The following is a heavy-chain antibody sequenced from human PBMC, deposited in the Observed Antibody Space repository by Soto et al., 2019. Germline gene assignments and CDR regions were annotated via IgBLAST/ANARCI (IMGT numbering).Heavy chain of an antibody. CDR3: ARDISPSITMVRGVSWFDT. CDR2: IYYSGST. CDR1: GGSISSGGYY. Sequence: SETLSLTCTVSGGSISSGGYYWSWIRQHPGKGLEWIGYIYYSGSTYYNPSLNSRVTISVDTSKNQFSLKLSSVTAADTAVYYCARDISPSITMVRGVSWFDTCGQGTLVTISS. V-gene: IGHV4-31*03. D-gene: IGHD3-10*01. J-gene: IGHJ5*02.